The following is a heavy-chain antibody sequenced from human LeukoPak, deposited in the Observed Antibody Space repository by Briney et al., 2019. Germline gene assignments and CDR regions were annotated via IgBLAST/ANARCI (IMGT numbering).Heavy chain of an antibody. CDR1: GGSISSSSYY. V-gene: IGHV4-39*07. J-gene: IGHJ6*02. CDR3: ARGADCGGDCYSLGMDV. D-gene: IGHD2-21*02. CDR2: IYYSGGT. Sequence: SETLSLTCTVSGGSISSSSYYWGWIRQPPGKGLEWIGSIYYSGGTYYNPSLKSRVTISVDTSKNQFSLKLSSVTAADTAVYYCARGADCGGDCYSLGMDVWGQGTTVTVSS.